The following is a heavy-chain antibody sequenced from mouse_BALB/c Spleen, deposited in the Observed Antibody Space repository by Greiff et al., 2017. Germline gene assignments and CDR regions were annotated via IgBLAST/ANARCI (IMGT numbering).Heavy chain of an antibody. Sequence: LVESGAELVKPGASVKLSCTASGFNIKDTYMHWVKQRPEQGLEWIGRIDPANGNTKYDPKFQGKATITADTSSNTAYLQLSSLTSEDTAVYYCAPYGKGYAMDYWGQGTSVTVSS. CDR3: APYGKGYAMDY. V-gene: IGHV14-3*02. CDR1: GFNIKDTY. J-gene: IGHJ4*01. CDR2: IDPANGNT. D-gene: IGHD2-1*01.